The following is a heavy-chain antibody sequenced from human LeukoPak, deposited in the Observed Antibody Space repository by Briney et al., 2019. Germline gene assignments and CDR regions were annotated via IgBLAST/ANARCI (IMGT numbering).Heavy chain of an antibody. CDR3: ARDGVRGEALDY. CDR1: GFTFSSYA. D-gene: IGHD3-10*01. V-gene: IGHV3-23*01. J-gene: IGHJ4*02. Sequence: GGSLRLSCAASGFTFSSYAMSWVRQAPGKGLEWVSAISGSGGSTYYADSLKGRFTISRDNAKNSLYLQMNSLRAEDTAVYYCARDGVRGEALDYWGQGTLVTVSS. CDR2: ISGSGGST.